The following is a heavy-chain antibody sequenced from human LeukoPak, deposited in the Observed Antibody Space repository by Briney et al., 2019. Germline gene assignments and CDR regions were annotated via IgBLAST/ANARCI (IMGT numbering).Heavy chain of an antibody. J-gene: IGHJ6*02. CDR3: ASGRIEARHFPYYYYGMDV. D-gene: IGHD2-15*01. Sequence: GGSLRLSCAASGFTFSSYGMHWVRQAPGKGLEWVAVIWHDGSNKYYADSVKGRFTISRDNSKNTLYLQMNSLRAEDTAVYYCASGRIEARHFPYYYYGMDVWGQGTTVTVSS. CDR1: GFTFSSYG. V-gene: IGHV3-33*01. CDR2: IWHDGSNK.